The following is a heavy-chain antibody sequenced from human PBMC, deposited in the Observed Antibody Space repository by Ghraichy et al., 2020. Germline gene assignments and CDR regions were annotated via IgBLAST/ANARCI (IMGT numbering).Heavy chain of an antibody. J-gene: IGHJ5*02. Sequence: SETLSLTCAVSGGSITTSYWTWIRQPPGQGLEWIGYIYDRGDINFSSGDINYNPSLKSRVTISVDTSKNTLSLKLTSVTAADTAVYYCARGSGRTGGESWGQGTLVTVSS. D-gene: IGHD7-27*01. CDR2: IYDRGDINFSSGDI. CDR3: ARGSGRTGGES. V-gene: IGHV4-59*01. CDR1: GGSITTSY.